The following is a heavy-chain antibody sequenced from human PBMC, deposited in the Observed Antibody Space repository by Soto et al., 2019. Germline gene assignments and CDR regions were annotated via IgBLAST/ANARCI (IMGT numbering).Heavy chain of an antibody. Sequence: ASVKVSCKPSGYSFSNFYVHWVRQAPGQGLELMGIIDPSSGTTSYTQKFQERVTMTRDTSMSTVYMELSRLRSEDTAVYYCARGAVVVPNGLIAGMDVWGLGTTVTVSS. CDR2: IDPSSGTT. D-gene: IGHD2-15*01. J-gene: IGHJ6*02. V-gene: IGHV1-46*01. CDR1: GYSFSNFY. CDR3: ARGAVVVPNGLIAGMDV.